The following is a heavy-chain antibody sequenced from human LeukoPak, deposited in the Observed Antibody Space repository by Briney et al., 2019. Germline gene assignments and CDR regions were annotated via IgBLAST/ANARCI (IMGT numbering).Heavy chain of an antibody. CDR2: IYYSGST. J-gene: IGHJ4*02. CDR3: ARDLGADGDYSNLFDY. D-gene: IGHD4-17*01. CDR1: GVSISSGGYY. V-gene: IGHV4-31*03. Sequence: SETLSLTCTVSGVSISSGGYYWSWIRQHPGEGLEWIGYIYYSGSTYYNPSLKSRVTISVDTSKNQFSLKLSSVTAADTAVYYCARDLGADGDYSNLFDYWGQGTLVTVSS.